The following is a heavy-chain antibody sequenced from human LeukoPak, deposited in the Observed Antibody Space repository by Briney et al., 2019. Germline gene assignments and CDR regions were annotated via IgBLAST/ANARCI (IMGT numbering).Heavy chain of an antibody. CDR3: ARGEGGDVVTAASDFDY. V-gene: IGHV4-34*01. CDR1: GGSFSGYY. D-gene: IGHD2-2*01. CDR2: INHSGST. J-gene: IGHJ4*02. Sequence: PSETLSLTCAVYGGSFSGYYWSWIRQPPGKGLEWIGEINHSGSTNYNPSLKSRVTISVDTSKNQFSLKLSSVTAADTAVYYCARGEGGDVVTAASDFDYLGQGTLVTVFS.